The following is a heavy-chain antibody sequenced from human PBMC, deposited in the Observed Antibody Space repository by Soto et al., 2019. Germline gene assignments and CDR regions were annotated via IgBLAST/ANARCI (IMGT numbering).Heavy chain of an antibody. CDR3: AREANYYDSSGYYWDGMDV. CDR2: IYYSGST. D-gene: IGHD3-22*01. J-gene: IGHJ6*02. V-gene: IGHV4-31*03. Sequence: LSLTCTVSGGSISSGGYYWSWIRQHPGKGLEWIGYIYYSGSTYYNPSLKSRVTISVDTSKNQFSLKLSSVTAADTAVYYCAREANYYDSSGYYWDGMDVWGQGTTVTVYS. CDR1: GGSISSGGYY.